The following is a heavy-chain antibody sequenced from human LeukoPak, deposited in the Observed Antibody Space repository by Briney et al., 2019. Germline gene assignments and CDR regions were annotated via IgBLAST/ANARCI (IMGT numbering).Heavy chain of an antibody. CDR2: IRYDGSNK. CDR1: GFTFSSYG. Sequence: GGSLRLSCAASGFTFSSYGMHRVRQAPGKGLEWVAFIRYDGSNKYYADSVKGRFTISRDNSKNTLYLQMNSLRAEDTAVYFCARIVVITLAFDMWGQGTMVTVSS. V-gene: IGHV3-30*02. CDR3: ARIVVITLAFDM. D-gene: IGHD3-22*01. J-gene: IGHJ3*02.